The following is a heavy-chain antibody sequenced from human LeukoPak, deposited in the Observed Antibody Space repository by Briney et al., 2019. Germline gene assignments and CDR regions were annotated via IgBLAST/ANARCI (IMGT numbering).Heavy chain of an antibody. CDR3: ARDRYGSGSYGYYYYYMDV. V-gene: IGHV4-61*02. Sequence: SSETLSLTCTVSGGSISSGSYYWSWIRQPAGKGLEWIGRIYTSGSTNYNPSLKSRVTISVDTSKNQFSLKLSSVTAADTAVYYCARDRYGSGSYGYYYYYMDVWGKGTTVTISS. CDR2: IYTSGST. D-gene: IGHD3-10*01. J-gene: IGHJ6*03. CDR1: GGSISSGSYY.